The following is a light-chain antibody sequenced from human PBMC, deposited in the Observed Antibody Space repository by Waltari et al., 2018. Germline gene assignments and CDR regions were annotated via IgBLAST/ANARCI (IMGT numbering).Light chain of an antibody. CDR2: GNS. CDR1: SSNIGAGYD. V-gene: IGLV1-40*01. Sequence: QSVLTQPPSVSGAPGQRVTISCTGSSSNIGAGYDVHWYQQLLGTAPKPLIYGNSNRPSGVPYRFSGSKSGTSASLAITGLQAEYEADYYCQSYDSSLSGWVFGGGTKLTVL. J-gene: IGLJ2*01. CDR3: QSYDSSLSGWV.